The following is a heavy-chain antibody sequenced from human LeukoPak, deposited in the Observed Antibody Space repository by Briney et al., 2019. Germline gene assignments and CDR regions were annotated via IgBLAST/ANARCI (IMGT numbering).Heavy chain of an antibody. CDR3: ASSYSGSYYSDY. D-gene: IGHD1-26*01. CDR1: GGSISNKY. J-gene: IGHJ4*02. Sequence: SETLSLTCTVSGGSISNKYWSWIRQPPGKGLEWIGYIFYSGSTNYNSSLKSRVTISLDTSMNQFSLRLRFVTAADTAVYYCASSYSGSYYSDYWGQGALVTVSS. V-gene: IGHV4-59*08. CDR2: IFYSGST.